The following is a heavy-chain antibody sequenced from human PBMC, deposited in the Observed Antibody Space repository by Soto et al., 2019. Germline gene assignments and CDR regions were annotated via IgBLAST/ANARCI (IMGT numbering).Heavy chain of an antibody. CDR3: ARDRGSSGMFELDV. CDR2: IRHTTSAT. V-gene: IGHV3-48*02. J-gene: IGHJ3*01. Sequence: XESLRLSCVACHFRFDVYSMHWVRQAPGKGLEWVSYIRHTTSATFYADAVKGRFTISRDNRKNSLFLQMNSLRDDDTGVYFCARDRGSSGMFELDVWGPGTLVTVSS. CDR1: HFRFDVYS. D-gene: IGHD6-19*01.